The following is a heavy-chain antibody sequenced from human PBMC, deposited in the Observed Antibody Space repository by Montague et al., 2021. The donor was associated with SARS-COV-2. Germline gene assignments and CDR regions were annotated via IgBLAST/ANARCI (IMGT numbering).Heavy chain of an antibody. CDR2: ISPSGDYI. D-gene: IGHD5-12*01. V-gene: IGHV3-21*01. CDR1: GFSFSSYH. Sequence: SLRLSCAASGFSFSSYHMNWVRLAPGKGLEWVSSISPSGDYIYSADSLKGRFIISRDNAKNSLHLQMSSLRAEDTAIYYCARASWIVATVPDYWGQGTLVTVSS. CDR3: ARASWIVATVPDY. J-gene: IGHJ4*02.